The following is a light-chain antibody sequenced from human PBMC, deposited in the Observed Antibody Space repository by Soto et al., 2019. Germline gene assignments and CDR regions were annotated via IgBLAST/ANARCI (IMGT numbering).Light chain of an antibody. CDR1: QSISTW. J-gene: IGKJ5*01. V-gene: IGKV1-5*01. CDR2: DSS. CDR3: QQLNSYPLT. Sequence: DIQMTQSPSTLSASVADSVTVTCRASQSISTWLAWYQQKPGRAPKLLIYDSSSLESGVPSRFSGSGSGTDFTLTISSLQPEDFATYYCQQLNSYPLTFGQGTRLEI.